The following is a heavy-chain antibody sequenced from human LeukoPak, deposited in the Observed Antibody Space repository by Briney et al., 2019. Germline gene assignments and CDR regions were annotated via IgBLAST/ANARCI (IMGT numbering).Heavy chain of an antibody. J-gene: IGHJ4*02. CDR3: ARSYSSTWLVHFDY. CDR1: GGSISSYY. Sequence: SETLSLTCTVSGGSISSYYWSWIRQPAGKGLEWIGRIYTSGSTNYNPSLKSRVTMSVDTSKNQFSLKLSSVTAADTAVYYCARSYSSTWLVHFDYWGQGTLVTVSS. V-gene: IGHV4-4*07. D-gene: IGHD6-13*01. CDR2: IYTSGST.